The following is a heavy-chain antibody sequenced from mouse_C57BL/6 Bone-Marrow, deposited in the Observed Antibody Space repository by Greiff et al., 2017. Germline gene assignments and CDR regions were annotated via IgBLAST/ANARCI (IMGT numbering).Heavy chain of an antibody. CDR3: ARYWDDY. CDR1: GYTFTRYW. D-gene: IGHD4-1*01. Sequence: QVQLQQPGAELVKPGASVTMSCKASGYTFTRYWITWVKQRPGQGLVWIGDIYPGSGSTNYNEKFKSKATLTVDTSSSTAYMQLSSLTSEDAAVYYCARYWDDYCGQGTTLTVSS. CDR2: IYPGSGST. V-gene: IGHV1-55*01. J-gene: IGHJ2*01.